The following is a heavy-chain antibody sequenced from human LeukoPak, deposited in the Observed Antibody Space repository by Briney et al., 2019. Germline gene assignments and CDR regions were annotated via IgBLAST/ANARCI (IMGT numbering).Heavy chain of an antibody. CDR1: GFTFRSYS. Sequence: GGSLRLSCAASGFTFRSYSMNWDRQAPGKGLEWVSYITSGSSPIYYADSVKGRFTISRDNAKNSLYLQMNSLRDEDTAVYYCARRAYGDDSFDYWGQGTLVTVSS. D-gene: IGHD4-17*01. CDR3: ARRAYGDDSFDY. CDR2: ITSGSSPI. J-gene: IGHJ4*02. V-gene: IGHV3-48*02.